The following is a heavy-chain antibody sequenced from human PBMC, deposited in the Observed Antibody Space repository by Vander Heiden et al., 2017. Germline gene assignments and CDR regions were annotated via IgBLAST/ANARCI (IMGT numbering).Heavy chain of an antibody. CDR2: ISRSGDST. J-gene: IGHJ5*02. CDR3: AKDDGGTFLTSYES. D-gene: IGHD1-1*01. Sequence: DVQLLASGGGLVQPGGSLRLSCAASGFSFSSFVMSWVRQAPGKGLEWVSLISRSGDSTQYADPVKGRFTISRDNSKNMLYLQMNTLRAEDTAVYYCAKDDGGTFLTSYESWGQGTLVTVSS. V-gene: IGHV3-23*01. CDR1: GFSFSSFV.